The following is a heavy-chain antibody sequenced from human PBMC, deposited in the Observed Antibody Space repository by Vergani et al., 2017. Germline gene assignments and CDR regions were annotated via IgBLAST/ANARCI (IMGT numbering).Heavy chain of an antibody. J-gene: IGHJ6*02. CDR3: ARDRRGPAAHYGMDV. CDR1: GGTFSSYT. V-gene: IGHV1-69*08. D-gene: IGHD3-10*01. CDR2: IIPILGIA. Sequence: QVQLVQSGAEVKKPGSSVKVSCKASGGTFSSYTISWVRQAPGQGLEWMGRIIPILGIANYAQKFQGRVTITADKSTSTAYMERSSLRSEDTAVYYCARDRRGPAAHYGMDVWGQGTTVTVSS.